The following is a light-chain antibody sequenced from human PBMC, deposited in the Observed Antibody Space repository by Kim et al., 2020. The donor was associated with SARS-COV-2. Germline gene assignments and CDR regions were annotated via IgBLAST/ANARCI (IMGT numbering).Light chain of an antibody. J-gene: IGLJ3*02. V-gene: IGLV3-1*01. Sequence: SYELTQPPSVAVSPGQTASITCSGDKWGDKYACWYQQKPGQSPVLVIYQDNKRPSGIPERFSGSNSGNTATLTISGTQALDEADYYCQAWDSSRTVFGGG. CDR1: KWGDKY. CDR2: QDN. CDR3: QAWDSSRTV.